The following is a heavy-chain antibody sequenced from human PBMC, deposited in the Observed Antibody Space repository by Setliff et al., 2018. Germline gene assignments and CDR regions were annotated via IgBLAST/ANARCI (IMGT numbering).Heavy chain of an antibody. D-gene: IGHD2-2*01. CDR2: SSSSSTV. J-gene: IGHJ4*02. V-gene: IGHV3-48*01. CDR3: ARTQVVPASTYSIDY. Sequence: VGSLRLSCAASGFTFRSYSMKWVRQAPGKGLEWVSYSSSSSTVYYADSVKGRFTISRDNAKNLLYLQMNSLRAEDTAVYYCARTQVVPASTYSIDYWGQGTLVTVSS. CDR1: GFTFRSYS.